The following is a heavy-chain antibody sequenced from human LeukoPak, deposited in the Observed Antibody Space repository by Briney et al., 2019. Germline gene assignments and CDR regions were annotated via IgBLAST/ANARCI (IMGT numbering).Heavy chain of an antibody. J-gene: IGHJ1*01. D-gene: IGHD2-8*02. CDR1: GFTFRNYW. CDR2: TNQDGSEK. CDR3: ARELVVGPAEYFQD. Sequence: GGSLRLSCVASGFTFRNYWMSWLRQAPGKGPEWVANTNQDGSEKYYPDSVKGRFTISRDNAKNSLYLQMNSLRDEDTAVYYCARELVVGPAEYFQDWGQGTLVTVSS. V-gene: IGHV3-7*01.